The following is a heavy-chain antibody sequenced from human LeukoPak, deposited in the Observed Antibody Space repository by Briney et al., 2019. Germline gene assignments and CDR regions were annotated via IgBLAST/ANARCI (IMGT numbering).Heavy chain of an antibody. J-gene: IGHJ6*03. D-gene: IGHD1-26*01. V-gene: IGHV1-2*02. CDR2: INPNSGGT. CDR3: ARSSFESGGYYYYMDV. CDR1: GYTFTGYY. Sequence: GASVKVSCKASGYTFTGYYMHWVRQAPGQGLEWMGWINPNSGGTNYAQKFQGRVTMTRDTSISTAYMELSRLRSDDTAVYYCARSSFESGGYYYYMDVWGKGTTVTVSS.